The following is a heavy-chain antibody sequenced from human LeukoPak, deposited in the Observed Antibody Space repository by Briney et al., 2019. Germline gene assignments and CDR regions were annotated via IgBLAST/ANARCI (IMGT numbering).Heavy chain of an antibody. CDR1: GYTFTSYG. V-gene: IGHV1-18*01. Sequence: GASVKVSCKASGYTFTSYGISWVRQAPGQGLEWMGWISAYNGNTNYAQKLQGRVTMTTDTSTSTAYMELRSLRSDDTAVYYCARAGLLWFGEFGVWFDPWGQGTLVTVSS. D-gene: IGHD3-10*01. CDR2: ISAYNGNT. CDR3: ARAGLLWFGEFGVWFDP. J-gene: IGHJ5*02.